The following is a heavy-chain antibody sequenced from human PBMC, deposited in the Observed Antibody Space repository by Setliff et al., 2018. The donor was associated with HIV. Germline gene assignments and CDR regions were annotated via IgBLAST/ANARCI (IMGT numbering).Heavy chain of an antibody. CDR3: ARGVLITFGYQNWFDP. D-gene: IGHD3-16*01. CDR2: ISPYNGNT. Sequence: VQVSCKASGYSFTSYGINWVRQAPGQGLEWMGWISPYNGNTDYAQNFQGRVTMTTDTSTSTVYTELRSLISDDTAVYYCARGVLITFGYQNWFDPWGQGTLVTVSA. J-gene: IGHJ5*02. CDR1: GYSFTSYG. V-gene: IGHV1-18*01.